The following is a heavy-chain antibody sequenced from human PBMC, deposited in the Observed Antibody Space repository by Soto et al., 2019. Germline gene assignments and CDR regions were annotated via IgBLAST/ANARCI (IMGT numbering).Heavy chain of an antibody. CDR2: TRNKANSYTT. CDR1: GCSFSDHY. CDR3: LRASYSSCWYSEY. J-gene: IGHJ4*02. D-gene: IGHD6-19*01. Sequence: EVQLVESGGGLVQPGGSLRLSCAASGCSFSDHYVDWVRQAPGKGLEWVGRTRNKANSYTTEYAASVKGRFTISRDDANNSLYLQMNCLKTEDTAVYYCLRASYSSCWYSEYWGQGTLVTVSS. V-gene: IGHV3-72*01.